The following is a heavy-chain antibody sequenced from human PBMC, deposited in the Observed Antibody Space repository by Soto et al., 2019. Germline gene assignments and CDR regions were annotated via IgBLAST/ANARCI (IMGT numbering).Heavy chain of an antibody. Sequence: QVQLVQSGAEVKKPGSSVKVSCKASGGTFNRYAICWVRQAPGQGLEWMGGIIPIFGIGNDAQRFQGRVTITADESTGTAYMELSSLRSEDTGVYYCARSAITLFGVVSIPPHYYSEMDVWGQGTTVTVSS. CDR1: GGTFNRYA. CDR2: IIPIFGIG. J-gene: IGHJ6*02. D-gene: IGHD3-3*01. V-gene: IGHV1-69*01. CDR3: ARSAITLFGVVSIPPHYYSEMDV.